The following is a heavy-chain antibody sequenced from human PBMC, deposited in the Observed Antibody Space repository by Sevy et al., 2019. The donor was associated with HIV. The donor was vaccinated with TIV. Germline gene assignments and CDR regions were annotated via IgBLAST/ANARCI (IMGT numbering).Heavy chain of an antibody. Sequence: GGSLRLSCAASGFTFSSYGMHWVRQAPGKGLEWVAVIWYDGSNKYYADSVKGRFTISRDNAQNSVYLQMNSLRVEDTALYYCARGSCIGGSCHTGYHGMDVWGQGTTVTVSS. CDR3: ARGSCIGGSCHTGYHGMDV. CDR2: IWYDGSNK. D-gene: IGHD2-15*01. J-gene: IGHJ6*02. V-gene: IGHV3-33*01. CDR1: GFTFSSYG.